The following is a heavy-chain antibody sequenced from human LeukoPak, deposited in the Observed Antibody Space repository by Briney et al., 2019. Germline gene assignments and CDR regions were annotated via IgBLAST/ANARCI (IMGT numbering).Heavy chain of an antibody. V-gene: IGHV3-23*01. J-gene: IGHJ3*02. CDR2: ISGSGGST. Sequence: GGSLRLSCAAPGFTFSSYAMSWVRQAPGKGLEWVSAISGSGGSTYYADSVKGRFTISRDNSKNTLYLQMNSLRAEDTAVYYCAKLGTLFGVVIIGERAFDIWGQGTMVTVSS. D-gene: IGHD3-3*01. CDR1: GFTFSSYA. CDR3: AKLGTLFGVVIIGERAFDI.